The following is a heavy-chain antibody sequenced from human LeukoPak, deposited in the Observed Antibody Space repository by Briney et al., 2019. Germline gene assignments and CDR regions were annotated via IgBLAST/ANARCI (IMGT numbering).Heavy chain of an antibody. CDR3: VTGTHSSGWT. CDR2: IWDDGSNK. CDR1: GFIFSSYG. V-gene: IGHV3-33*01. Sequence: GGSLRLSYVASGFIFSSYGMHWVRQAPGKGLEWVAVIWDDGSNKYYGDSVKGRFTISRDNSKNTLFLQTNSLRAEATAIYYCVTGTHSSGWTWGQGTLVTVSS. D-gene: IGHD6-19*01. J-gene: IGHJ5*02.